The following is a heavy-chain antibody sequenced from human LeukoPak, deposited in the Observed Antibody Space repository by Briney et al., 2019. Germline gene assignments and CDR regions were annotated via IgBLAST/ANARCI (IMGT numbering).Heavy chain of an antibody. V-gene: IGHV3-9*01. CDR2: ISWNSGSI. D-gene: IGHD3-22*01. CDR3: AKSNEYDSSGYFDY. J-gene: IGHJ4*02. Sequence: PGRSLRLSCAASGFTFDDYAMHWVRQAPGKGLEWVSGISWNSGSIGYADSVKGRFTISRDNAKNSLYLQMNSLRAEDTALYYCAKSNEYDSSGYFDYWGQGTLVTVSS. CDR1: GFTFDDYA.